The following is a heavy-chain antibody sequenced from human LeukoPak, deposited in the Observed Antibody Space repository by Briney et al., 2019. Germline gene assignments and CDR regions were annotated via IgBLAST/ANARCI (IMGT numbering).Heavy chain of an antibody. V-gene: IGHV5-10-1*01. CDR2: IDPSDSYT. D-gene: IGHD3-9*01. CDR3: ARHSADYDILTGYQAVDAFDI. CDR1: GYSFTSYW. Sequence: GESPKISCKGSGYSFTSYWISGVRQSPRKGLEWRGRIDPSDSYTNNSPPSQGHVTISADKRISTAYPQWSSLKASDTAMYDCARHSADYDILTGYQAVDAFDIWGQGTMVTVSS. J-gene: IGHJ3*02.